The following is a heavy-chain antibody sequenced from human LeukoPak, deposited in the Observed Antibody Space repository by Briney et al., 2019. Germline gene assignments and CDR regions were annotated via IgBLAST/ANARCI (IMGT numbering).Heavy chain of an antibody. CDR3: ARKNHDILTGSIDY. D-gene: IGHD3-9*01. CDR1: GFTFSSYS. V-gene: IGHV3-33*08. CDR2: IWYDGSRK. J-gene: IGHJ4*02. Sequence: GGSLRLSCAASGFTFSSYSMNWVRQAPGKGLEWVAVIWYDGSRKYYAGSVNGRFTISRDNSKNTLYLEMNTLRAEDTAMYYCARKNHDILTGSIDYWGQGTLVTVSS.